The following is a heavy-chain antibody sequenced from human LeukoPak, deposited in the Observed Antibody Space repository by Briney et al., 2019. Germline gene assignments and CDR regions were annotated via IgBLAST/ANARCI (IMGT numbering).Heavy chain of an antibody. J-gene: IGHJ6*02. V-gene: IGHV3-23*01. Sequence: GGSLRLSCAASGFTFSPYWMSWVRQAPGKGLEWVSAISGSGGSTYYADSVKGRFTISRDNSKNTLYLQMNSLRAEDTAVYYCAKDRAGTNYYYGMDVWGQGTTVTVSS. CDR3: AKDRAGTNYYYGMDV. D-gene: IGHD6-19*01. CDR2: ISGSGGST. CDR1: GFTFSPYW.